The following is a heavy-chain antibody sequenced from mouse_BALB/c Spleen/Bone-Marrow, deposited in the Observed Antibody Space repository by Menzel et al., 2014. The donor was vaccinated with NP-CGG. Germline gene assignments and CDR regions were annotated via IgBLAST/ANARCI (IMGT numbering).Heavy chain of an antibody. J-gene: IGHJ1*01. Sequence: EVQRVESGPGLVKPSQSLSLTCTVTGYSITSDYAWNWIRQFPGNKLEWMGYISYSGSTSYSPSLKSRISITRDTSKNQFFLQLNSVTTEDTATYYCAGNYWYFDVWGAGTTVTVSS. V-gene: IGHV3-2*02. D-gene: IGHD2-1*01. CDR3: AGNYWYFDV. CDR1: GYSITSDYA. CDR2: ISYSGST.